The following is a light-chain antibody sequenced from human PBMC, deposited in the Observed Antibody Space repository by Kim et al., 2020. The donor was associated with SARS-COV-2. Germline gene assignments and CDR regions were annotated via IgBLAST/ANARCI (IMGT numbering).Light chain of an antibody. CDR2: QDS. V-gene: IGLV3-1*01. J-gene: IGLJ1*01. CDR1: KLGDKY. CDR3: QAWDSSTVG. Sequence: SYELTQPPSVSVSPGQTASISCSGDKLGDKYVYWYQQKPGQSPVLVIYQDSKRPSGIPERISGSNSGNTATLTISGTQAMDEADYYCQAWDSSTVGFGTG.